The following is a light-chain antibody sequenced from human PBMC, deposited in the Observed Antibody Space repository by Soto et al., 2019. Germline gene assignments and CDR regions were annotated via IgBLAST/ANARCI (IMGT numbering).Light chain of an antibody. V-gene: IGKV3-20*01. CDR2: DAS. CDR3: QHFGSSPPKFT. J-gene: IGKJ2*01. Sequence: EIVLTQSPATLSLSPGERATLSCRASQNVNSSSLTWYQQKPGQAPRLLLYDASSRATDIPDKFSGSGSGTDFTLTISRLEPEDFALYYCQHFGSSPPKFTFGLGTKPEIK. CDR1: QNVNSSS.